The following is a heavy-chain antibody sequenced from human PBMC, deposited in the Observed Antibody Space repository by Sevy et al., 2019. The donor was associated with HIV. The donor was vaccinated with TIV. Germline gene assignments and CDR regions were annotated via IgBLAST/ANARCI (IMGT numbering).Heavy chain of an antibody. D-gene: IGHD3-22*01. CDR1: GFSFSQYS. V-gene: IGHV3-48*02. J-gene: IGHJ4*02. CDR3: ARVVLYYDANYCDY. Sequence: GGSLRLSCAASGFSFSQYSVNWVRQAPGKGLEWLSYISGTSGTIYYAASVKGRFTISRDNAKNSVYLQTNSLRDEDTAVYYCARVVLYYDANYCDYWGQGALVTVSS. CDR2: ISGTSGTI.